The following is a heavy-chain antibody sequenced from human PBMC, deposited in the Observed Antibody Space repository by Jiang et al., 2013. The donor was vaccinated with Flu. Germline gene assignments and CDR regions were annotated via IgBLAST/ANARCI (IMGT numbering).Heavy chain of an antibody. Sequence: LKPSETLSLTCAVYGGSFSGYYWSWIRQPPGKGLEWIGEINHSGSSNYNPSLKSRVTISVDTSKSQFSLRLSSVTAADTAVYYCARAPLVGATTRWFDPWG. CDR1: GGSFSGYY. CDR3: ARAPLVGATTRWFDP. V-gene: IGHV4-34*01. CDR2: INHSGSS. D-gene: IGHD1-26*01. J-gene: IGHJ5*02.